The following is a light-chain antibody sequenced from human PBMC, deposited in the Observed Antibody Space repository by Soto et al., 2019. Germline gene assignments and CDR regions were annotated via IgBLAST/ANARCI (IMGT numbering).Light chain of an antibody. CDR2: DAS. CDR3: QQYNNWPPYT. CDR1: QSVSSN. J-gene: IGKJ2*01. V-gene: IGKV3-15*01. Sequence: EIVMTQSPATLSVSPGERATLSYRASQSVSSNLAWYQQKPGQAPRLLIYDASTRATGIPARFSGSGSGTEFTLTISSLQSEDFALYYCQQYNNWPPYTFGQGTKLEIK.